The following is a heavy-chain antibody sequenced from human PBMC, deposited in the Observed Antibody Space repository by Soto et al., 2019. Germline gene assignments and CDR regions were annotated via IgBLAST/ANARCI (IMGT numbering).Heavy chain of an antibody. V-gene: IGHV4-30-2*01. D-gene: IGHD2-2*01. CDR3: ARVPDR. Sequence: TLSLTCAVSGGTIISGCYSWSWIRKPPGKGLEWIGYIYHSGSTYYNPSLKSRVTISVDRSKNQFSLKLSSVTAADTAVYYCARVPDRWGQGTLVTVSS. CDR2: IYHSGST. CDR1: GGTIISGCYS. J-gene: IGHJ5*02.